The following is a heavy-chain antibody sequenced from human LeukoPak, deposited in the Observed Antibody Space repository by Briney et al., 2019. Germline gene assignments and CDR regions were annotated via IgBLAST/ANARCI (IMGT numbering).Heavy chain of an antibody. CDR1: GGTFSSYT. Sequence: SVKVSCKASGGTFSSYTICWGRQAPGQGLEWMGGIIRIVGTANYVQRVQGRVKITADESTCTSYSELSSPRSEDTVVYYCARWCCYRSDSIWSFDYCGQGAL. D-gene: IGHD1-26*01. CDR2: IIRIVGTA. CDR3: ARWCCYRSDSIWSFDY. V-gene: IGHV1-69*01. J-gene: IGHJ4*02.